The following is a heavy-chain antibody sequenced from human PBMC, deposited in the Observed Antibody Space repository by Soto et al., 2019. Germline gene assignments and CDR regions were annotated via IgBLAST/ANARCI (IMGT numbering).Heavy chain of an antibody. V-gene: IGHV1-3*01. CDR2: INAGNGNT. D-gene: IGHD3-16*02. CDR3: AGGEPLSGSIDY. J-gene: IGHJ4*02. CDR1: GYTFTSYA. Sequence: ASVKVSCKASGYTFTSYAMHWVRQAPGQRLEWMGWINAGNGNTKYSQKFQGRVTITRDTSASTAYMELSSLRSEDTVVYSCAGGEPLSGSIDYWGQGTLVTVSS.